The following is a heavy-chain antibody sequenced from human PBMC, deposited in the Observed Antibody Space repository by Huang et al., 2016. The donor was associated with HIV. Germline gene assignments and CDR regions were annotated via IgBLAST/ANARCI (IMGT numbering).Heavy chain of an antibody. J-gene: IGHJ6*03. CDR2: MNPDNGNR. V-gene: IGHV1-8*02. Sequence: QVQLVQSGTDVKKPGASVKVSCKASGYTFTTHAINWVRQATGQGLEWMGGMNPDNGNRGFGQRFQGRANLTRNLSIDTAYRELRGLNSSDTAVYYCARASRPHDFWSDYYTYSYYMDVWGKGTPVIVS. CDR3: ARASRPHDFWSDYYTYSYYMDV. D-gene: IGHD3-3*01. CDR1: GYTFTTHA.